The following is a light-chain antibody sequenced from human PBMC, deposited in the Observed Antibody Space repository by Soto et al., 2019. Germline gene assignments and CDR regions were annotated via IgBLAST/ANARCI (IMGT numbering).Light chain of an antibody. CDR1: QGIRKD. V-gene: IGKV1-6*02. Sequence: SQMTQSPSSLSASVGCRFTMTCRASQGIRKDLAWYQQKPGKAPKIMIYATSSLQGGVPSRFSGSGSGRDFNLTISSLQTEDFATYYCLQDYNYPRTFGQGTKVDIK. CDR2: ATS. CDR3: LQDYNYPRT. J-gene: IGKJ1*01.